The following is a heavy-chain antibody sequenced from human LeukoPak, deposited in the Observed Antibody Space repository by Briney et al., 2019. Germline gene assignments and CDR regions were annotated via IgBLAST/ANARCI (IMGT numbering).Heavy chain of an antibody. V-gene: IGHV1-18*01. CDR2: ISGYNGNT. D-gene: IGHD2-2*01. CDR1: GYTFSSYG. J-gene: IGHJ5*02. Sequence: ASVKVSCKASGYTFSSYGISWVRQAPAQGLEWMGWISGYNGNTDYAQKFQGRLTMTTDTSTSTTYMELRSLRSDDTAVYYCARGYCSSTRCSNQNWFDPWGQGTLVTVSS. CDR3: ARGYCSSTRCSNQNWFDP.